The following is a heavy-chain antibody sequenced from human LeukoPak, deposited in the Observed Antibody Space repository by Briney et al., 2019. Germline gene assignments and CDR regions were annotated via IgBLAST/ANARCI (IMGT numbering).Heavy chain of an antibody. CDR1: GFTVRNYA. CDR2: ISGSGGGA. D-gene: IGHD4-17*01. CDR3: AKNLETFGDSASDY. V-gene: IGHV3-23*01. J-gene: IGHJ4*02. Sequence: GGSLRLSCTASGFTVRNYAMNWVRQAPGKGLEWVSSISGSGGGANYADSVKGRFTISRDNSKNTLYVQMHSLRAEDTAVYYCAKNLETFGDSASDYWGQGTLVTVSS.